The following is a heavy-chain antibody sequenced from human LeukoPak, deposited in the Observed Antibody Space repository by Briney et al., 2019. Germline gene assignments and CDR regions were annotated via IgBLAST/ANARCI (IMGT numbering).Heavy chain of an antibody. CDR1: GGSFSGYY. J-gene: IGHJ4*02. D-gene: IGHD3-16*01. V-gene: IGHV4-34*01. Sequence: SETLSLTCAVYGGSFSGYYWSWIRQPPGKGLEWMGEINHSGRTNYNPSLKSRVTISVDTSKNQFSLKLSSVTAADTAVYYCARGYDHFDYWGQGTLVTVSS. CDR2: INHSGRT. CDR3: ARGYDHFDY.